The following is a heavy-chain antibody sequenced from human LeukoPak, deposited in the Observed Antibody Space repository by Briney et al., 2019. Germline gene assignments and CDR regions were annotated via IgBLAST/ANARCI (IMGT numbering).Heavy chain of an antibody. CDR1: GFTFSSYA. CDR2: ISSNGGST. V-gene: IGHV3-64*01. D-gene: IGHD2-2*02. CDR3: ARSCSSTSCYSAY. J-gene: IGHJ4*02. Sequence: GGSLRLSCAASGFTFSSYAMHWVRQAPGKGLEYVSAISSNGGSTYYANSVKGRFTISRDNSKNTLYLQMGSLRAEDMAVSYCARSCSSTSCYSAYWGQGTLVTVSS.